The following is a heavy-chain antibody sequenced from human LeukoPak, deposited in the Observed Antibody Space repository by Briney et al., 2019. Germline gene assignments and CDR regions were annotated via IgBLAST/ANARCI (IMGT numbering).Heavy chain of an antibody. V-gene: IGHV1-69*13. J-gene: IGHJ6*02. CDR1: GGTFSSYA. D-gene: IGHD6-13*01. CDR3: ARDLESSSSWTDYYYYYGMDV. Sequence: SVKVSYKASGGTFSSYAISWARQAPGQGLEWMGGIIPIFGTANYAQEFQGRVTITADESTSTAYMELSSLRSEDTAVYYCARDLESSSSWTDYYYYYGMDVWGQGTTVTVSS. CDR2: IIPIFGTA.